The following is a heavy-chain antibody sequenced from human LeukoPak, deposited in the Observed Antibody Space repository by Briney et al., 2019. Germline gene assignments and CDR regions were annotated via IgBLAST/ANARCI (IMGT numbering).Heavy chain of an antibody. J-gene: IGHJ3*02. V-gene: IGHV4-59*01. Sequence: PSKTLSLTCIFSVRSISRYFWMWLRQPPGKGLEWIGYIYYSGSTNYNPSLKSRVTISVDTSKNQFSLRLSSVTAADTAVYYCARDLHDAFVICGQGTVVTVSS. CDR2: IYYSGST. CDR3: ARDLHDAFVI. CDR1: VRSISRYF.